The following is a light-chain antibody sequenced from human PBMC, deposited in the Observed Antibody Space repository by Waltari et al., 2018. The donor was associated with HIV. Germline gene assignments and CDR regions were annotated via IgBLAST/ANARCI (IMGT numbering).Light chain of an antibody. CDR1: QNIGVS. V-gene: IGKV3-11*01. J-gene: IGKJ4*01. CDR2: DAS. Sequence: EIVLTQSPGTLSVSPGGGATLSCRASQNIGVSLAWYQQKLGQPPRLLIYDASHRPTGIPPRFSGSGSGKDFTLTISSLEIEDFAVYYCQQRRTWDTFGGGTKIEIK. CDR3: QQRRTWDT.